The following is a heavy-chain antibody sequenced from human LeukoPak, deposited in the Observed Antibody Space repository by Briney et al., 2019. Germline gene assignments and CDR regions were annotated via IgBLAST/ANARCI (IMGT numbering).Heavy chain of an antibody. V-gene: IGHV3-30*19. J-gene: IGHJ4*02. CDR2: ISHDGSNK. CDR1: GFSFSNYG. CDR3: ARGSHQDYFGSMTYLFDY. Sequence: GGSLRLSCAASGFSFSNYGMHWVRQAPGKGLEWVTFISHDGSNKYYADSVKGRFTISRDNSKKTLYLQVNSLRVEDTAVYYCARGSHQDYFGSMTYLFDYWGQGTLVTVSS. D-gene: IGHD3-10*01.